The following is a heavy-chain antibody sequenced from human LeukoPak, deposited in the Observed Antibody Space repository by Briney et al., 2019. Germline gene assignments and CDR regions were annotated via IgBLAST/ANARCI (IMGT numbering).Heavy chain of an antibody. V-gene: IGHV1-2*02. J-gene: IGHJ4*02. Sequence: GASVKVSCKASGYTFTGYYMHWVRQAPGQGLEWMGWINPNSGGTNCAQKFQGRVTMTRDTSISTAYMELNRLRSDDTAVYYCASLYSGYDPFDYWGQGTLVTVSS. D-gene: IGHD5-12*01. CDR3: ASLYSGYDPFDY. CDR1: GYTFTGYY. CDR2: INPNSGGT.